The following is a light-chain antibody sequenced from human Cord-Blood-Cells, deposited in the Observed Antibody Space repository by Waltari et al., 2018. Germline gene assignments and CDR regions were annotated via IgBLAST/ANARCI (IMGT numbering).Light chain of an antibody. V-gene: IGLV2-23*02. Sequence: QSALTQPASVSGSPGQSITLSCTGTSSDVGSYNLVSWYQQPPGKAPKLMIYEVSKRPSGVSNRFSGSKSGNTASLTISGLQAEDEADYYCCSYAGSSTVYVFGTGTKVTVL. J-gene: IGLJ1*01. CDR1: SSDVGSYNL. CDR2: EVS. CDR3: CSYAGSSTVYV.